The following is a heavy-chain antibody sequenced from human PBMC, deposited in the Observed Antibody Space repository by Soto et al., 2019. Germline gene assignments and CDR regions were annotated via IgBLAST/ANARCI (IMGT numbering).Heavy chain of an antibody. D-gene: IGHD2-2*01. CDR3: GKGTNCLRGIGY. J-gene: IGHJ4*02. CDR2: ITEDGSGT. Sequence: EVQLVESGGAIVQPGGSLRLSCATSGFTFSSYPIHWVRQAPGKGPVWVSRITEDGSGTTYADSVKGRFTVTRDNAKNTVELQMSGLGGEDPAVYHFGKGTNCLRGIGYWGQGTLVTVSS. CDR1: GFTFSSYP. V-gene: IGHV3-74*01.